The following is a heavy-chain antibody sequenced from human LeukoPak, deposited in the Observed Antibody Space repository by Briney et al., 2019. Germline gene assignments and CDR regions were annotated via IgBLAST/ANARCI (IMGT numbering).Heavy chain of an antibody. D-gene: IGHD3-10*01. CDR3: ATVPVQMRFGDFDY. J-gene: IGHJ4*02. Sequence: ASVKVSCKVSGYTLTELSMHWVRQAPGEGLEWMGGFDPEDGETIYAQKFQGRVTMTEDTSTDTAYMELSSLRSEDTAVYYCATVPVQMRFGDFDYWGQGTLVTVSS. CDR2: FDPEDGET. V-gene: IGHV1-24*01. CDR1: GYTLTELS.